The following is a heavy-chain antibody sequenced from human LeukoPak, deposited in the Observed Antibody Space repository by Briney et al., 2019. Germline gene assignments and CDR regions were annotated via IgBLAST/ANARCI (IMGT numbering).Heavy chain of an antibody. Sequence: GGSLTHSCASSGFTFSSYWMSGVGQPPGKGLEGVAHTNQDGSEKNYVYSVKGRFTIYRDNAKSSLYLQMNSLRAEDTAVYYCARVSWFGWFDPWGQGTLVTVYS. CDR3: ARVSWFGWFDP. CDR1: GFTFSSYW. V-gene: IGHV3-7*01. D-gene: IGHD3-10*01. CDR2: TNQDGSEK. J-gene: IGHJ5*02.